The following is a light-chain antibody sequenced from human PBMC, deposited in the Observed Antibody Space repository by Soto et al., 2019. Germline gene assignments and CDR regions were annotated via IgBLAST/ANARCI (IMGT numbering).Light chain of an antibody. Sequence: QSVLTQPASVSGSRGESITVSCSGSISDIGSHNYVSWYRQYPGEAPKLLIYEVHYRPSGVSSRFSGSKSGNTASLTISGLQAEDEADYYCCSYAGSSTFSYVFGTGTKVTVL. J-gene: IGLJ1*01. CDR2: EVH. CDR1: ISDIGSHNY. CDR3: CSYAGSSTFSYV. V-gene: IGLV2-23*02.